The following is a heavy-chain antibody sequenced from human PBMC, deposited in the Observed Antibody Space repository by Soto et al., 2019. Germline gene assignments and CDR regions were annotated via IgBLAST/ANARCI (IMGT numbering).Heavy chain of an antibody. CDR3: ARSFGWYAIDY. CDR1: GDSISTNYF. V-gene: IGHV4-4*02. CDR2: ISHSGSV. D-gene: IGHD6-19*01. Sequence: QVLLQESGPGLVQPSGILSLSCAVSGDSISTNYFWGWVRQPPGKGLEWVGDISHSGSVNYNPSLKSQVTISIDKSKNQFSLKLNSVTAADTAVYYCARSFGWYAIDYWGQGTLVIVSS. J-gene: IGHJ4*02.